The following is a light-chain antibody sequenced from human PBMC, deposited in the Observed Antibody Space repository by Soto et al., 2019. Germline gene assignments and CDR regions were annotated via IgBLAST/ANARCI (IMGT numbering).Light chain of an antibody. CDR2: SIT. J-gene: IGLJ2*01. Sequence: QTVVTQEPSLTVSPGGTVTLTCASSTGAVTSGYYPNWFQQKPGQAPRALIYSITNKHSGTPARFSGSHLGGKASLTLSGVQPEDEAEYYCLLYYGGAQLGVFGGGTKLTVL. CDR1: TGAVTSGYY. V-gene: IGLV7-43*01. CDR3: LLYYGGAQLGV.